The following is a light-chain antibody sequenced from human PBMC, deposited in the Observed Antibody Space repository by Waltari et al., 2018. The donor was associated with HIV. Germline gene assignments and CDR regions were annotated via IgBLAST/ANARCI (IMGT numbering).Light chain of an antibody. Sequence: EPVLTQSPGTLSLSSGERATLSCRAGQTINNNYLAWYQHKPGRPPRLLIYDASTRDAGIPDRFSGGGSGTDFTLTISRLEPEDFAIYFCQQYEASPPMYTFGQGTRLEV. V-gene: IGKV3-20*01. CDR3: QQYEASPPMYT. CDR1: QTINNNY. J-gene: IGKJ2*01. CDR2: DAS.